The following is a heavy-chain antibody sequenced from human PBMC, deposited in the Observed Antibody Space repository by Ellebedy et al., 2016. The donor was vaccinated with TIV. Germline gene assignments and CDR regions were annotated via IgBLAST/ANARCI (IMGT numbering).Heavy chain of an antibody. D-gene: IGHD6-19*01. CDR1: GGSFSGYY. J-gene: IGHJ4*02. V-gene: IGHV4-34*01. Sequence: SETLSLTCAVYGGSFSGYYWSWIRQLPGKGLEWIGEITQSGRTNYNPYLKGRVTISVDTSKNQFSLRLSSVTVADTAVYYWAEGRSGWYYFDYWGQGTPVTVSS. CDR2: ITQSGRT. CDR3: AEGRSGWYYFDY.